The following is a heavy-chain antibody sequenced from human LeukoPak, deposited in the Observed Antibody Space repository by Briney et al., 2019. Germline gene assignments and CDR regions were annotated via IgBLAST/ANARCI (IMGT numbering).Heavy chain of an antibody. CDR1: GGYISSYY. V-gene: IGHV4-59*01. D-gene: IGHD2-15*01. CDR3: ARFQRVVNVWFDP. Sequence: SETLSLTCTVSGGYISSYYWSWIRQPPGKGLEWIGYIYYSGSTNYNPSLKSRVTISVDTSKNQFSLRLSSVTAADTAVYYCARFQRVVNVWFDPWGQGTLVTVSS. J-gene: IGHJ5*02. CDR2: IYYSGST.